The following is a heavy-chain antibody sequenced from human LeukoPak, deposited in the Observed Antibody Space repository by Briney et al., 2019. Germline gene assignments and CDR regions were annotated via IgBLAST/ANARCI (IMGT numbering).Heavy chain of an antibody. J-gene: IGHJ6*03. D-gene: IGHD4-17*01. V-gene: IGHV4-4*07. CDR1: GDSISGFY. Sequence: PSETLSLTCTVSGDSISGFYWSWIRQPAGKGLQGIGRISTSGSTNYNPSLKSRVTMSVDRSTNEFSLTVRSVTAADTALYYCARGLPSYGDYVDYYFYMDVWGKGTTVTVSS. CDR3: ARGLPSYGDYVDYYFYMDV. CDR2: ISTSGST.